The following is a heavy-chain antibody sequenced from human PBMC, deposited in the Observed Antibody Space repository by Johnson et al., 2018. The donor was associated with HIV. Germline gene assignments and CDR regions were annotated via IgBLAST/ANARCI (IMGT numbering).Heavy chain of an antibody. J-gene: IGHJ3*01. CDR2: ISNNGGNT. CDR1: GFTFSTYA. Sequence: VQLLESGGGLVQPGGSLRLSCAASGFTFSTYAMHWVRQAPGKGLEYVSAISNNGGNTYYAHSVEGRFAISRDNSKNTLYLQMGSLRAEDMAVYYCAIPYYYDSGAYHWGQGTLVTVSS. V-gene: IGHV3-64*01. D-gene: IGHD3-22*01. CDR3: AIPYYYDSGAYH.